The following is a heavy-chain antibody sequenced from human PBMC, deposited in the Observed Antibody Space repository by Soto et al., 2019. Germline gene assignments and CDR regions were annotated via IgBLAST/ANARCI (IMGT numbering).Heavy chain of an antibody. J-gene: IGHJ6*02. D-gene: IGHD6-25*01. V-gene: IGHV3-9*01. CDR3: AKVGNPVGYSAMDV. CDR1: GFTFGDFA. CDR2: IIWKSDMI. Sequence: GESLTLSCTASGFTFGDFAMQWVLRPPGKGVEWVASIIWKSDMIAYEDSVKGRFTISRDNGENSLYLKLRSLRAADTAVYYCAKVGNPVGYSAMDVWGLGTSVTSP.